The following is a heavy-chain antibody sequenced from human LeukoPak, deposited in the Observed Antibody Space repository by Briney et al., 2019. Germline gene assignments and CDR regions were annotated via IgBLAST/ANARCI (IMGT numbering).Heavy chain of an antibody. J-gene: IGHJ4*02. V-gene: IGHV4-30-4*01. Sequence: SQTLSLTCTVSGGSISSGGYYWSWIRQPPGEGLEWIGYIYYSGSTYYHPTLKSRVTISLDTSKNQFSLKLSSVTAADTAVYYCARVTTVTTSFHFDYWGQGTLVTVSS. CDR1: GGSISSGGYY. CDR2: IYYSGST. CDR3: ARVTTVTTSFHFDY. D-gene: IGHD4-17*01.